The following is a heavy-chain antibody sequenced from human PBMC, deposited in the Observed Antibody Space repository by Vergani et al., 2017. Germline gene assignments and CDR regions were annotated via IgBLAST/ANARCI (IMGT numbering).Heavy chain of an antibody. V-gene: IGHV3-15*07. Sequence: VQLVQSGGGIVKPGGSLILSCVASGFSFRNAWMNWVRRTPGKGLEWVGRIKSTFDRGTTDYAAAVKGRFTISRDDSKNTVFLQMNGLKTEDIGVYYCTTDPRYCGDGSCXWLRDHHYYGMDVWGQGTTVTVSS. D-gene: IGHD2-21*01. CDR2: IKSTFDRGTT. J-gene: IGHJ6*02. CDR3: TTDPRYCGDGSCXWLRDHHYYGMDV. CDR1: GFSFRNAW.